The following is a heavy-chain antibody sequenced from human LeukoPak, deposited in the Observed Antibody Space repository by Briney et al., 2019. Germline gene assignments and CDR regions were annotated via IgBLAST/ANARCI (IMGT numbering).Heavy chain of an antibody. D-gene: IGHD3-16*01. V-gene: IGHV5-51*01. CDR1: GYSFSNSW. CDR2: IYPGDSDT. CDR3: ARHVRGDALDV. J-gene: IGHJ6*02. Sequence: GESLKISCKGSGYSFSNSWIGWVRQMPGKGLEWVGIIYPGDSDTRYSPSFQGQVTISADKSISTAYLQWSSLKASDTAIYYCARHVRGDALDVWGQGTTVTVSS.